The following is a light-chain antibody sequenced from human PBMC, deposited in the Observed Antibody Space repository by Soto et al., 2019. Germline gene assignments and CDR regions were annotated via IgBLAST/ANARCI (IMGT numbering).Light chain of an antibody. Sequence: EIVLTQSPATLSLSPGERATLSCRASQSVSSYLAWYQQKPGQAPRLLLYDAFNMATGIPARFSGSGSGTDFTLTISILGPEDFEVSYCQWRSNRPPYTFGQGTKLEIK. CDR3: QWRSNRPPYT. V-gene: IGKV3-11*01. J-gene: IGKJ2*01. CDR1: QSVSSY. CDR2: DAF.